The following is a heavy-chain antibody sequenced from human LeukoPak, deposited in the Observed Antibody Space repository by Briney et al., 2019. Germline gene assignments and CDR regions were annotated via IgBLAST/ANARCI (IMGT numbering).Heavy chain of an antibody. V-gene: IGHV3-66*01. CDR1: GFTVSSNY. CDR3: ARGPASVITPFDY. CDR2: IYNGGRT. D-gene: IGHD4-23*01. Sequence: GGSLRLSCAASGFTVSSNYMSWVRQAPGKGLEWVSVIYNGGRTYYADSVKDRFTISRDNSKNTLYLQMNSLRADDTAVYYCARGPASVITPFDYWGQGTLVTASS. J-gene: IGHJ4*02.